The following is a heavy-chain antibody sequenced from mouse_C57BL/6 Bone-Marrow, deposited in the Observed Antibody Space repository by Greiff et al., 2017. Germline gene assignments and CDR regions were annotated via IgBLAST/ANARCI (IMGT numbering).Heavy chain of an antibody. Sequence: QVQLQQPGAELVKPGASVKMSCKASGYTFTSYWITWVKQRPGQGLEWIGDIYPGSGSTNYNEKFKSKATLTVDTSSSTAYMQLSSLTSEDSAVYYCARGPGPTIVPLDYWGQGTTLTVSS. V-gene: IGHV1-55*01. CDR3: ARGPGPTIVPLDY. J-gene: IGHJ2*01. CDR2: IYPGSGST. D-gene: IGHD2-12*01. CDR1: GYTFTSYW.